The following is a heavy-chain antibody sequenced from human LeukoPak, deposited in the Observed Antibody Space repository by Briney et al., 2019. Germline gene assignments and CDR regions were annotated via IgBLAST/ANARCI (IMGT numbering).Heavy chain of an antibody. CDR1: GFTFSTYE. CDR3: AREGGFGYDDAFDT. Sequence: GGSLRLSCTASGFTFSTYEMNWVRQAPGKGLEGISYISGSGSSISYAGSLQCPFTVARDNAKNSGYLQMDSLRAEDTTVYYCAREGGFGYDDAFDTWGHGTTVTVSS. D-gene: IGHD3-16*02. V-gene: IGHV3-48*03. CDR2: ISGSGSSI. J-gene: IGHJ3*02.